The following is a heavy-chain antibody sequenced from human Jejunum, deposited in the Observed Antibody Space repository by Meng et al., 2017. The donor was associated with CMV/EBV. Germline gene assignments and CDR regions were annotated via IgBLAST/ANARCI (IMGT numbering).Heavy chain of an antibody. CDR2: FYSSDTY. D-gene: IGHD1-26*01. V-gene: IGHV4-4*07. Sequence: QSHLHQSRPRLWKPPESLSLTCTVSGGSVNNYYWSWIRHSAGKGLEWIGRFYSSDTYNYHPSLDSRVTMSLGTSKNQFSLNLRSATAADTATYYCARGPGASTREGFDYWGLGTLVTVSS. J-gene: IGHJ4*02. CDR3: ARGPGASTREGFDY. CDR1: GGSVNNYY.